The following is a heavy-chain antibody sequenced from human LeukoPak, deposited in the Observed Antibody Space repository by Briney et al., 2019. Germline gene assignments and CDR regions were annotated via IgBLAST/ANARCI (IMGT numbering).Heavy chain of an antibody. Sequence: GGSLRLSCAASGFTFSSYSMNWVRQAPGKGLEWVSSISSGSIYIYYADSVKGRFTISRDNAKNSLYLQMNSLRAEDTAVYYCARDQAYYYDTSGTPDAFDIWGQGTMVTVSS. CDR1: GFTFSSYS. J-gene: IGHJ3*02. V-gene: IGHV3-21*01. D-gene: IGHD3-22*01. CDR3: ARDQAYYYDTSGTPDAFDI. CDR2: ISSGSIYI.